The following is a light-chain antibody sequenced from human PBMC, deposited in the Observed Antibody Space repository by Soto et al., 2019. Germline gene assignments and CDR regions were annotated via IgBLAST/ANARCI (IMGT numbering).Light chain of an antibody. Sequence: EIVMTQSPATLSVSPGERATLSCRASQSVSNNLAWYQKKPGQAPRLLIYGASTRATGIPARFSGSGSGTEFTLTISILQSEDFAFYYCQQYNNSWTFGQGTRVDIK. J-gene: IGKJ1*01. CDR2: GAS. CDR3: QQYNNSWT. CDR1: QSVSNN. V-gene: IGKV3-15*01.